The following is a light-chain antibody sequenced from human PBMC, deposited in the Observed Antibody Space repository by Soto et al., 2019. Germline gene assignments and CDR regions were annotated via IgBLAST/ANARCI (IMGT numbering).Light chain of an antibody. Sequence: QSVLTQPPPVSGTPGQRVTISCSGGSSNIGSGTVNWYQQLPGTAPKLLIYNNNQRPSGVPDRFSGSKSGTSGSLAISGLQSEDEADYYCASWDDSLTGLYVFGTGTKVTVL. V-gene: IGLV1-44*01. CDR2: NNN. CDR1: SSNIGSGT. J-gene: IGLJ1*01. CDR3: ASWDDSLTGLYV.